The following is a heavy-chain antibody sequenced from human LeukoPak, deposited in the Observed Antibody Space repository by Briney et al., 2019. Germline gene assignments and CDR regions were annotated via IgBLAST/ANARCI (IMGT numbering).Heavy chain of an antibody. CDR3: ARDRDSGGWN. CDR2: ISSSSSYI. CDR1: GFTFSSYS. V-gene: IGHV3-21*01. Sequence: GGSLRLSRAASGFTFSSYSMNWVRQAPGKGLEWVSSISSSSSYIYYADSVKGRFTISRDNAKNSLYLQMNSLRAEDTAVYYCARDRDSGGWNWGQGTLVTVSS. J-gene: IGHJ4*02. D-gene: IGHD6-19*01.